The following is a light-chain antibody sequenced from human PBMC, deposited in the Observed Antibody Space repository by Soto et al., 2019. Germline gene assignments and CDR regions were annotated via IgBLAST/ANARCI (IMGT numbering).Light chain of an antibody. Sequence: DIQMPASTRTLSASVGSSVTLTRRASKSISSWLAWYQQKPGKAPKLLIYAASSLQSGVPSRFSGSGSGTDFTLTISSLQPEDFATYYCQQSYSTPVAFGQGSKVDIK. J-gene: IGKJ1*01. CDR2: AAS. V-gene: IGKV1-39*01. CDR3: QQSYSTPVA. CDR1: KSISSW.